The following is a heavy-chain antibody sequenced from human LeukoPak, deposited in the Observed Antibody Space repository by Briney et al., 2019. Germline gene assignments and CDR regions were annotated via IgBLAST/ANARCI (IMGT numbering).Heavy chain of an antibody. Sequence: GGSLRLSCAASGFTFSSYWMIWVRQAPGKGLEWLANIKQDGSEKYYVASVKGRFTISRDNAKNSLYLQMNSMRAEDTAVYYCARDFPNYDILTGYRWFDPWGQGTLVTVSS. CDR1: GFTFSSYW. D-gene: IGHD3-9*01. CDR2: IKQDGSEK. V-gene: IGHV3-7*03. J-gene: IGHJ5*02. CDR3: ARDFPNYDILTGYRWFDP.